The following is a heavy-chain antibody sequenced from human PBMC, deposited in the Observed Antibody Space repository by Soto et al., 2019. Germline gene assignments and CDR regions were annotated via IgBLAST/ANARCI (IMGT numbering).Heavy chain of an antibody. CDR1: GYTFTSYY. V-gene: IGHV1-46*01. Sequence: RASVKVSCKASGYTFTSYYMHWVRQAPGQGLEWMGIINPSGGSTSYAQKFQGRVTMTRDTSTSTVYMELGSLRSEDTAVYYCARDHGSWYIDYWGQGTLVTVSS. D-gene: IGHD6-13*01. CDR3: ARDHGSWYIDY. CDR2: INPSGGST. J-gene: IGHJ4*02.